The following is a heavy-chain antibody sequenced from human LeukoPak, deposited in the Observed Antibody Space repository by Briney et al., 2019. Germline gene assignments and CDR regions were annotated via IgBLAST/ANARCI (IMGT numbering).Heavy chain of an antibody. J-gene: IGHJ3*02. V-gene: IGHV3-30*04. D-gene: IGHD4-11*01. CDR1: GYTFTTYA. CDR3: ARVTSAFDI. Sequence: SCKTSGYTFTTYAMHWVRQAPGKGLEWVAVISYDGSNKYYADSVKGRFTISRDNSKNTLYLQMNSLRAEDTAVYYCARVTSAFDIWGQGTMVTVS. CDR2: ISYDGSNK.